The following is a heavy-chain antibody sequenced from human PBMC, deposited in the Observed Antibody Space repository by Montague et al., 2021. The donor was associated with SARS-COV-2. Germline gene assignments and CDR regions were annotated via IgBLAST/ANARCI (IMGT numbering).Heavy chain of an antibody. CDR3: ARGGRGTSYYWEY. J-gene: IGHJ4*02. CDR1: RFSFSSYR. D-gene: IGHD2-2*01. Sequence: SLRLSCAASRFSFSSYRMTWIRQAPGKGPEWVATIDRDGYEVYYVDSVKGRFTISRDNARNSLYLQLTSLRGEDTAVYYCARGGRGTSYYWEYGGQGTLVTVSS. CDR2: IDRDGYEV. V-gene: IGHV3-7*01.